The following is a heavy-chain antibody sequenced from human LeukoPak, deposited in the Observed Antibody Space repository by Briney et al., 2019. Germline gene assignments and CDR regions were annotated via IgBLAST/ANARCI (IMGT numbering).Heavy chain of an antibody. D-gene: IGHD1-26*01. CDR2: ISSSSSYI. J-gene: IGHJ4*02. V-gene: IGHV3-21*01. Sequence: GGSLRLSCAASGFTFSSYSMSWVRQAPGKGLEWVSSISSSSSYIYYADSVKGRFTISRDNAKNSLYLQMNSLRAEDTAVYYCAREVGATDGYWGQGTLVTVSS. CDR1: GFTFSSYS. CDR3: AREVGATDGY.